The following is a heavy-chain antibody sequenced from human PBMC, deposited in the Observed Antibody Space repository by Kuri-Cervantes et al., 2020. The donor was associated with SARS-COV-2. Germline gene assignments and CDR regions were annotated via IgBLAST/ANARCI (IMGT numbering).Heavy chain of an antibody. J-gene: IGHJ4*02. CDR3: ATGVRGYSYGPDY. Sequence: GESLKISCAASGFTFSSYWMSWVRQAPGKGLEWVANIKQDGSEKYYVDSVKGRFTISRDNAKNSLYLQMNSLRAEDTAAYYCATGVRGYSYGPDYWGQGTLVTVSS. D-gene: IGHD5-18*01. V-gene: IGHV3-7*05. CDR2: IKQDGSEK. CDR1: GFTFSSYW.